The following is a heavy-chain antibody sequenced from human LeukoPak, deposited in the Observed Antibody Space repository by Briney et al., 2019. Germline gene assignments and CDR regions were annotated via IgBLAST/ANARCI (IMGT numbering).Heavy chain of an antibody. D-gene: IGHD3-3*01. Sequence: ASVKVSCKASGYTFTSYGISWVRQAPGQGLEWMGWISAYDGNTNYAQKLQGRVTMTTDTSTSTAYMELRSLRSDDTAVYYCARDYDFWSGYSRHHYYYYMDVWGKGTTVTVSS. V-gene: IGHV1-18*01. J-gene: IGHJ6*03. CDR2: ISAYDGNT. CDR1: GYTFTSYG. CDR3: ARDYDFWSGYSRHHYYYYMDV.